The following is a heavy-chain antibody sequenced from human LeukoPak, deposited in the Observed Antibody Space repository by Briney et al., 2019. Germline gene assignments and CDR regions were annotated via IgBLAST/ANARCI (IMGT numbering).Heavy chain of an antibody. Sequence: ASVKVSYTASGYTFTNYGITWVRQAPGQGLEWMGWMSGYQGSTKYAQNFQGRVTMTIDTSETTAYMDLRSLRSVDTAIYFCARSGLGTITAGPFNYWGQGTLVAVSS. J-gene: IGHJ4*02. CDR1: GYTFTNYG. CDR3: ARSGLGTITAGPFNY. V-gene: IGHV1-18*01. CDR2: MSGYQGST. D-gene: IGHD5-24*01.